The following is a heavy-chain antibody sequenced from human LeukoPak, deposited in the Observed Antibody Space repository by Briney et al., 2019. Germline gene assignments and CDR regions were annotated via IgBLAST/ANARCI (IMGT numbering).Heavy chain of an antibody. V-gene: IGHV3-30*04. D-gene: IGHD1-26*01. J-gene: IGHJ4*02. Sequence: GRSLRLSCAASGFTFSSYAMHWVRQAPGKGLEWVAVISYDGSNKYYADSAKGRFTISRDNSKNTLYLQMNSLRAEDTAVYYCARGVGATTHYFDYWGQGTLVTVSS. CDR2: ISYDGSNK. CDR1: GFTFSSYA. CDR3: ARGVGATTHYFDY.